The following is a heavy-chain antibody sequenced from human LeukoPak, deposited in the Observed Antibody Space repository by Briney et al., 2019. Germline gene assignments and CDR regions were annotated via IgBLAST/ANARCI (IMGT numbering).Heavy chain of an antibody. CDR1: GGSIASYH. D-gene: IGHD5-24*01. CDR3: ARGSRDGYNHFDY. J-gene: IGHJ4*02. Sequence: SETLSLTCTISGGSIASYHWSWIRQPPGKGLEWIGYIYYSGSTNYNPSLKSRVTISVDTSKNQFSLNLRSVTAADTAVYYCARGSRDGYNHFDYWGQGTLVTVSS. V-gene: IGHV4-59*01. CDR2: IYYSGST.